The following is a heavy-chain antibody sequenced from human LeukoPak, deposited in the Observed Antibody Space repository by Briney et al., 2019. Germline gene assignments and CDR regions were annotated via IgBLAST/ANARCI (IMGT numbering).Heavy chain of an antibody. D-gene: IGHD6-19*01. CDR3: AKDSGAGPSRRFIDY. V-gene: IGHV3-43D*03. CDR1: GFTFDDYA. Sequence: PGGSLRLSCAASGFTFDDYAMHWVRRAPGKGLEWVSLISWDGGSTYYADSVKGRFTISRDNSKNSLYLQMNSLRAEDTALYYCAKDSGAGPSRRFIDYWGQGTLVTVSS. CDR2: ISWDGGST. J-gene: IGHJ4*02.